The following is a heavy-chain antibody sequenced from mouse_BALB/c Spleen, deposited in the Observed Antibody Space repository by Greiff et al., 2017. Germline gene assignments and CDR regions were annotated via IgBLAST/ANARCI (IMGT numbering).Heavy chain of an antibody. V-gene: IGHV5-4*02. CDR3: ARDFITTATFAMDY. Sequence: EVKVVESGGGLVKPGGSLKLSCAASGFAFSSYDMSWVRQTPEKRLEWVATISDGGSYTYYPDSVKGRFTISRDNAKNNLYLQMSSLKSEDTAMYYCARDFITTATFAMDYWGQGTSVTVSS. D-gene: IGHD1-2*01. CDR2: ISDGGSYT. CDR1: GFAFSSYD. J-gene: IGHJ4*01.